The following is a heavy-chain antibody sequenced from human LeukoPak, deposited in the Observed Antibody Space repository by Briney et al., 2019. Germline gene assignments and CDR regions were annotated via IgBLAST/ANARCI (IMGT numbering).Heavy chain of an antibody. CDR2: IGTAGDT. Sequence: GGSLRLSCAASGFTFSSYDMHWVRQATGKGLEWVSAIGTAGDTYYPGSVKGRFTISGENAKNSLYLQMNSLRAGDTAVYYCARFGTYYDILTGLFYYYGMDVWGQGTTVTVSS. CDR3: ARFGTYYDILTGLFYYYGMDV. V-gene: IGHV3-13*01. J-gene: IGHJ6*02. D-gene: IGHD3-9*01. CDR1: GFTFSSYD.